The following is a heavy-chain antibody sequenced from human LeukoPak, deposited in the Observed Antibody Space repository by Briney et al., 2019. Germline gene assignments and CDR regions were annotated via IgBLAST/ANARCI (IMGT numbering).Heavy chain of an antibody. Sequence: PSETLSLTCAVSGGSFSGYYWTWIRQPPGKGLEWIGEINHSGSANYNPSLTSRVTISLDTSKNHFSLNLSSVTAADTAVYYCARGQGTVTTHWGQGTLVTVSS. J-gene: IGHJ4*02. CDR1: GGSFSGYY. V-gene: IGHV4-34*01. CDR3: ARGQGTVTTH. D-gene: IGHD4-17*01. CDR2: INHSGSA.